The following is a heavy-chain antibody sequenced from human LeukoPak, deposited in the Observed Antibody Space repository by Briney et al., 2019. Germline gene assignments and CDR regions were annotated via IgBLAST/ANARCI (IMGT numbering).Heavy chain of an antibody. CDR2: INPNSGGT. CDR3: ARTRGRIAAALYNWFDP. V-gene: IGHV1-2*02. CDR1: GYTFTGYY. J-gene: IGHJ5*02. D-gene: IGHD6-13*01. Sequence: GASVKVSCKASGYTFTGYYMHWVRQAPGQGLEWMGWINPNSGGTNYAQKFQGRVTMTRDTSISTAYMELSRLRSDDTAVYYCARTRGRIAAALYNWFDPWGQGTLVTVSS.